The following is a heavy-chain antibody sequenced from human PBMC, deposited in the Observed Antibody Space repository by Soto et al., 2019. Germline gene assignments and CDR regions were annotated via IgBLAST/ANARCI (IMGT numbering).Heavy chain of an antibody. V-gene: IGHV4-38-2*01. J-gene: IGHJ4*02. CDR2: IYHSGST. Sequence: SETLSLTCAVSGYSISSGYYWGWIRQPPGKGLEWFGSIYHSGSTYYNPSLKSRVTISVDTSKNQFSLKLSSVTAADTAVYYCARGMKLERVGFDYWGQGTLVTVSS. CDR1: GYSISSGYY. D-gene: IGHD1-1*01. CDR3: ARGMKLERVGFDY.